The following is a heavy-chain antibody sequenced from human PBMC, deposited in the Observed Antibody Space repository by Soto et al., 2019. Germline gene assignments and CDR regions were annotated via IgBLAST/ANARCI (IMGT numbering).Heavy chain of an antibody. J-gene: IGHJ4*02. CDR3: ASYETPEYYFDF. V-gene: IGHV4-30-4*01. CDR1: GGSISSGDYY. Sequence: SETLSLTCTVSGGSISSGDYYWSWIRQPPGKGLEWIGYIYYSGSTYYNPSLKSRVTISVDTSKNQFSLKLSSVTAADTAVYYCASYETPEYYFDFWGQGTLVTVSS. D-gene: IGHD3-3*01. CDR2: IYYSGST.